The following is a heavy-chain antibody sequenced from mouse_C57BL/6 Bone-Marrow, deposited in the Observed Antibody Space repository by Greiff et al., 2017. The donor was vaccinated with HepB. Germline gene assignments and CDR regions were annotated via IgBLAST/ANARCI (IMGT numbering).Heavy chain of an antibody. CDR3: AREGLLRAMDY. CDR1: GYSFTGYY. V-gene: IGHV1-42*01. J-gene: IGHJ4*01. Sequence: VQLQQSGPELVKPGASVKISCKASGYSFTGYYMNWVKQSPEKSLEWIGEINPSTGGTTYNQKFKAKATLTVDKSSSTAYMQLKSRTSEDSAVYYCAREGLLRAMDYWGQGTSVTVSS. CDR2: INPSTGGT. D-gene: IGHD1-1*01.